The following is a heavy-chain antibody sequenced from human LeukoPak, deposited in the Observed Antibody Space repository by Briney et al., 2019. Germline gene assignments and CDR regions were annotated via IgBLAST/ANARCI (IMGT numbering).Heavy chain of an antibody. Sequence: GGSLRLSCAASGFTFSDYYMSWIRQAPGKGLGWVSYISSSGSTIYYADSVKGRFTISRDNAKNSLYLQMNSLRAEDTAVYYCARGPSRDCSSTSCPLGYWGQGTLVTVSS. D-gene: IGHD2-2*01. CDR1: GFTFSDYY. CDR3: ARGPSRDCSSTSCPLGY. V-gene: IGHV3-11*04. J-gene: IGHJ4*02. CDR2: ISSSGSTI.